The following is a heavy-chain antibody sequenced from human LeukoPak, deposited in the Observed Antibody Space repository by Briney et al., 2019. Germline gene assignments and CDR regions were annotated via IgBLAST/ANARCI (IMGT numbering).Heavy chain of an antibody. Sequence: GGSLRLSCAASGFTFSSYWMSWVRQAPGKGLEWVANIKQDGSEKYYVDSVKGRFTISRDNAKNSLYLQMNSLRAEDTAVYYCARESIAVAGSYYGMDVWGQGTTVTVSS. J-gene: IGHJ6*02. V-gene: IGHV3-7*03. CDR2: IKQDGSEK. CDR1: GFTFSSYW. D-gene: IGHD6-19*01. CDR3: ARESIAVAGSYYGMDV.